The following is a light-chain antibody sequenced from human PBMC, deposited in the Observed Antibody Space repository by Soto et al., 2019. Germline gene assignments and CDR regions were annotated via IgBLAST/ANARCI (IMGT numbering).Light chain of an antibody. CDR2: DVN. Sequence: QSALTQPRSVSGSPGQSVTISCTGTSSDVGTYNYVSWYQQHPGKAPKFIIYDVNKRPSGVPDRFSGSKSGNTASLTISGLQAEDEADYYCCSYADTYTFVVFGGGTQLTVL. V-gene: IGLV2-11*01. CDR3: CSYADTYTFVV. CDR1: SSDVGTYNY. J-gene: IGLJ2*01.